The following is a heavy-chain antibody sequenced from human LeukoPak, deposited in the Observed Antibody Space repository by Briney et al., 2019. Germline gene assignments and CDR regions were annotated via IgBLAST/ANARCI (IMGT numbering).Heavy chain of an antibody. CDR3: ARGSSAWPRNAFDI. J-gene: IGHJ3*02. Sequence: GGSLRLSCAASGFTFTDYYMNWIRQAPGKGLEWVLYISSSGTATHYADSVRGRFTISRDNANSSLFLQMNSLRVEDTAVYFCARGSSAWPRNAFDIWGQGTMDTVSS. CDR2: ISSSGTAT. CDR1: GFTFTDYY. V-gene: IGHV3-11*01. D-gene: IGHD6-19*01.